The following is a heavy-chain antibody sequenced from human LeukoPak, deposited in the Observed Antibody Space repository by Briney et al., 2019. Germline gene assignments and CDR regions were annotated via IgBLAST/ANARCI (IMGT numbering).Heavy chain of an antibody. J-gene: IGHJ6*03. CDR1: GFTFSSYS. Sequence: PGGSLRLSCAASGFTFSSYSMNWVRQAPGKGLEWVSSISSSSSYIYYADSVKGRFTISRDNAKNSLYLQMNSLRAEDTAVYYCARDGTHIVVVPAAMHYYYYYMDVWGKGTTVTVSS. V-gene: IGHV3-21*01. CDR3: ARDGTHIVVVPAAMHYYYYYMDV. CDR2: ISSSSSYI. D-gene: IGHD2-2*01.